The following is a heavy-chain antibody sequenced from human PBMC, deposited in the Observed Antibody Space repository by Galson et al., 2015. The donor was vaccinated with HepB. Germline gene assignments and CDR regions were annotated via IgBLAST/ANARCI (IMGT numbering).Heavy chain of an antibody. Sequence: LSLTCTVSGGSISSGGYYWSWIRQHPGKGLEWIGYIYYSGSTYYNPSLKSRVTISVDTSKNHFSLKLTSVTAADTAVYYCSRGMAGSYWYFDLWGRGTLVTVSS. CDR3: SRGMAGSYWYFDL. J-gene: IGHJ2*01. V-gene: IGHV4-31*03. D-gene: IGHD6-19*01. CDR1: GGSISSGGYY. CDR2: IYYSGST.